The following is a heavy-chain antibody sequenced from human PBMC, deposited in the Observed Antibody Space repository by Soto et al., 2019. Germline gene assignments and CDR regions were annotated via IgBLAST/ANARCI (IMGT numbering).Heavy chain of an antibody. CDR2: IYSGGST. CDR3: ARDLGGSYGSGSTASDAFDI. J-gene: IGHJ3*02. V-gene: IGHV3-53*04. Sequence: GGSLRLSCEASGFTVSSNYMSWVRQAPGKGLEWVSVIYSGGSTYYADSVKGRFTISRHNSKNTLYLQMNSLRAEDTAVYYCARDLGGSYGSGSTASDAFDIWGQGTMVTVSS. CDR1: GFTVSSNY. D-gene: IGHD3-10*01.